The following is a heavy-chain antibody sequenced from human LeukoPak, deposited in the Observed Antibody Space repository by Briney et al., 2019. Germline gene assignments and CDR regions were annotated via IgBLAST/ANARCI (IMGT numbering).Heavy chain of an antibody. CDR2: IYTSGST. J-gene: IGHJ5*02. Sequence: PSETLSLTCTVTGGSISSYYWSWIRQPAGKGLEWIGRIYTSGSTNYNPSLKSRVTMSVDTSKNQFSLKLRSVTAADTAVYYCAGERGFGWFNPWSQGTLVTVSS. CDR3: AGERGFGWFNP. V-gene: IGHV4-4*07. D-gene: IGHD3-10*01. CDR1: GGSISSYY.